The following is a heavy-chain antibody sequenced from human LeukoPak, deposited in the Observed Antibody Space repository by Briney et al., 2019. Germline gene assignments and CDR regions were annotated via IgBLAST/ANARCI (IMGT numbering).Heavy chain of an antibody. CDR1: GGSFSSYY. J-gene: IGHJ4*02. CDR3: ARSSEDIVVVPAAIAFDY. V-gene: IGHV4-34*01. D-gene: IGHD2-2*02. Sequence: SETLSLTCTVSGGSFSSYYWSWIRQPPGKGLEWIGEINHSGSTNYNPSLKSRVTISVDTSKNQFSLKLSSVTAADTAVYYCARSSEDIVVVPAAIAFDYWGQGTLVTVSS. CDR2: INHSGST.